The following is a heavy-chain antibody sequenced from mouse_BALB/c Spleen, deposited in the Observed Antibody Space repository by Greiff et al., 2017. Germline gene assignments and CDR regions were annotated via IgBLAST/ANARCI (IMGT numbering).Heavy chain of an antibody. CDR1: GYSFTSGYY. D-gene: IGHD2-3*01. CDR3: AREGWLLRAMDD. CDR2: ISYDGSN. J-gene: IGHJ4*01. V-gene: IGHV3-6*02. Sequence: EVKLMESGPGLVKPSQSLSLTCSVTGYSFTSGYYWNWIRQFPGNKLEWMGYISYDGSNNYNPSLKNRISITRDTSKNQFFLKLNSVTTEDTATYYCAREGWLLRAMDDWGQGTSVTVSS.